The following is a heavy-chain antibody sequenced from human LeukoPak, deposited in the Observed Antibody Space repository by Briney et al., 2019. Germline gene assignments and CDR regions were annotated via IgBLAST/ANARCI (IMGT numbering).Heavy chain of an antibody. V-gene: IGHV3-49*04. Sequence: PGRSLRLSCEASGFTFADYAMNWVRQAPGKGLEWVGFIRSRTYGGAADYAPSVQGRFTISRDDSKSIAYLQMNSLEIEDTAVYYSTRVAIAIIGTDPVDYWGQGTLVTVSS. J-gene: IGHJ4*02. D-gene: IGHD2-21*01. CDR1: GFTFADYA. CDR3: TRVAIAIIGTDPVDY. CDR2: IRSRTYGGAA.